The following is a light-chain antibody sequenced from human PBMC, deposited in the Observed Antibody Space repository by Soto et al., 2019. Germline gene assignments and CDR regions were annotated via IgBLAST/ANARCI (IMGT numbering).Light chain of an antibody. CDR2: DVS. CDR3: SSYTSSILV. Sequence: ALTQPASVSGSPGQSITISCTGTSSDVGGYNYVSWYQQHPGKAPKLMIYDVSNRPSGVSNRFSGSKSGNTASLTISGLQAEDEADYYCSSYTSSILVFGGGTKVTVL. J-gene: IGLJ2*01. V-gene: IGLV2-14*01. CDR1: SSDVGGYNY.